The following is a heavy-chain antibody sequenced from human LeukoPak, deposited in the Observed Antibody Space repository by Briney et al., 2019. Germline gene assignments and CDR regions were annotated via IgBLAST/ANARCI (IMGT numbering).Heavy chain of an antibody. CDR1: GYTFTSYY. J-gene: IGHJ6*02. CDR2: INPSSGST. Sequence: ASVKVSCKASGYTFTSYYMHWVRQAPGQGLEWMGIINPSSGSTSYAQKFQGRVTMTRDTSTSTVYMELSSLRSEDTAVYYCARDIIDAPIAAAGTGMDVWGQGTTVTVSS. CDR3: ARDIIDAPIAAAGTGMDV. V-gene: IGHV1-46*01. D-gene: IGHD6-13*01.